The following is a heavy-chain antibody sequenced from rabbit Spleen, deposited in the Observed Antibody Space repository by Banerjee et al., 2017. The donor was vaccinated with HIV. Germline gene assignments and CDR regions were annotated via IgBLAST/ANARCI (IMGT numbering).Heavy chain of an antibody. CDR1: GFSFSSNYD. CDR3: ARDTSSSFSSYGMDL. Sequence: QEQLVESGGGLVQPEGSLTLTCTASGFSFSSNYDICWVRQAPGKGLEWIGCIDAGSSGFTYFATWAKGRFTVSKTSSTTVTLHMTSLIAADTATYFCARDTSSSFSSYGMDLWGQGTLVTVS. V-gene: IGHV1S45*01. J-gene: IGHJ6*01. CDR2: IDAGSSGFT. D-gene: IGHD1-1*01.